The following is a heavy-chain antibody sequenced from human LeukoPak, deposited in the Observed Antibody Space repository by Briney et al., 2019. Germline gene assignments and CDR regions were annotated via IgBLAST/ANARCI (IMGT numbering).Heavy chain of an antibody. CDR1: GGSISSGGYY. D-gene: IGHD3-22*01. CDR3: GRYDSSGYSHFDY. V-gene: IGHV4-31*03. CDR2: IYYSGST. Sequence: PSQTLSLTCTVSGGSISSGGYYWNWIRQHPEKGLEWIGSIYYSGSTYYNPSLKSRVNVSVDTSENQFSLKLSSVAAADTAMYYCGRYDSSGYSHFDYWGQGSLVTVSS. J-gene: IGHJ4*02.